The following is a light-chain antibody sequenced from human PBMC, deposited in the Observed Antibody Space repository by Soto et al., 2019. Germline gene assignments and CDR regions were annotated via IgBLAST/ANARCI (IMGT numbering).Light chain of an antibody. J-gene: IGLJ3*02. CDR1: SSDVGGYNF. V-gene: IGLV2-11*01. CDR2: DVS. CDR3: CSYAGSYTLWV. Sequence: QSVLTQPRSVSGSPGQSVTISCTGTSSDVGGYNFVSWYQQYPGKAPKLIIYDVSKRPSGVPDRFSGSKSGNTVSLTISGLQAEDEADYYCCSYAGSYTLWVFGGGTKLTVL.